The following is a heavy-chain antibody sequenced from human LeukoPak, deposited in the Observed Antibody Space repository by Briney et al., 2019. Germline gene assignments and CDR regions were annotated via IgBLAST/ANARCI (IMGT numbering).Heavy chain of an antibody. D-gene: IGHD3-16*01. V-gene: IGHV2-5*02. CDR2: IYWDDDK. CDR1: GFSLSTSGVG. J-gene: IGHJ5*02. CDR3: AHRPKGEITFGGVITRFDP. Sequence: SGPTLVNPTQTLTLTCTFSGFSLSTSGVGVGWIRQPPGKALEWLALIYWDDDKRYSPSLKSRLTITKDTSKNQVVLTMTNMGPVDTATYYCAHRPKGEITFGGVITRFDPWGQGTLVTVSS.